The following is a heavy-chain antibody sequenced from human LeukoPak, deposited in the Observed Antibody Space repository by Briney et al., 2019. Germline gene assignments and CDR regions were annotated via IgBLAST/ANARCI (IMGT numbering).Heavy chain of an antibody. CDR1: GYSSTSYW. Sequence: KSGESLKISCKGSGYSSTSYWIGWVRQMPGKGLEWMGIIYPGDSDTRYSPSFQGQVTISADKSISTAYLQWSSLKASDTAMYYCARTPQVPAAAHFDYWGQGTLVTVSS. J-gene: IGHJ4*02. CDR2: IYPGDSDT. V-gene: IGHV5-51*01. D-gene: IGHD2-2*01. CDR3: ARTPQVPAAAHFDY.